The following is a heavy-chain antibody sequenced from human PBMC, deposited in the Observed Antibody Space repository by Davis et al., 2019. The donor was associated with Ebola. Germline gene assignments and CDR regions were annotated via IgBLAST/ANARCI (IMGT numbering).Heavy chain of an antibody. CDR3: ARGYGTFDY. D-gene: IGHD4-17*01. Sequence: GGSLRLSCAASRFTFSSYEINWVRQAPGKGLEWVSYISTSGTTKYYADSVKGRFTISRDNAKNSLYLQMHSLRAEDTAVYYCARGYGTFDYWGRGTLVTVSA. V-gene: IGHV3-48*03. CDR1: RFTFSSYE. J-gene: IGHJ4*02. CDR2: ISTSGTTK.